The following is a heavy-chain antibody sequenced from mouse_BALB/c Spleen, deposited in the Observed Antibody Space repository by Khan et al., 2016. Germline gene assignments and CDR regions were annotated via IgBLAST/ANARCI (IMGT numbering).Heavy chain of an antibody. D-gene: IGHD2-3*01. CDR3: ARYDGNYYAMDY. V-gene: IGHV1-63*01. J-gene: IGHJ4*01. CDR2: IYPGGGYT. CDR1: GYTFTNYW. Sequence: QVQLKQSGAELVRPGTSVKISCKASGYTFTNYWLGWVKQRPGHGLEWIGDIYPGGGYTNYNEKFKGKATLTADKSSSTAYMQLSSLTSDDSAVYFCARYDGNYYAMDYWGQGTSVTVSS.